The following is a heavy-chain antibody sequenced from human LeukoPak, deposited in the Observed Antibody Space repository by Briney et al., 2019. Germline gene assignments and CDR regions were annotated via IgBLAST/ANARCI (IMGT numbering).Heavy chain of an antibody. Sequence: TGGSLRLSCTTSAFTLSSYGMHWVRQAPGKGLEYVSAIDIKGDNRYYANSVTGGFTISRDNSKNTLYLQMGSLRAEDTALYYCVRWLRGCDNWGQGVQVIVSS. CDR2: IDIKGDNR. D-gene: IGHD5-18*01. CDR1: AFTLSSYG. J-gene: IGHJ4*02. V-gene: IGHV3-64*01. CDR3: VRWLRGCDN.